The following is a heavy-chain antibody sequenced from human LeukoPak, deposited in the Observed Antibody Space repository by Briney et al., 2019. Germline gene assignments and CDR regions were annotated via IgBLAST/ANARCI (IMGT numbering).Heavy chain of an antibody. CDR3: ARGDHDFWSGYQFDY. J-gene: IGHJ4*02. Sequence: PSETLSLTCTVSGGSISSYYWGWIRQPPGKGLEWIGSIYHSGSTYYNPSLKSRVTISVDTSKNQFSLKLSSVTAADTAVYYCARGDHDFWSGYQFDYWGQGTLVTVSS. D-gene: IGHD3-3*01. V-gene: IGHV4-38-2*02. CDR1: GGSISSYY. CDR2: IYHSGST.